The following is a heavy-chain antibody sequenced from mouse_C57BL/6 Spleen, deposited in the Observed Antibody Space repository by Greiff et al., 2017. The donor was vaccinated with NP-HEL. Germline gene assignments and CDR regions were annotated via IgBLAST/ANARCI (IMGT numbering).Heavy chain of an antibody. CDR2: ISYDGSN. V-gene: IGHV3-6*01. D-gene: IGHD2-3*01. CDR1: GYSITSGYY. Sequence: EVKLMESGPGLVKPSQSLSLTCSVTGYSITSGYYWNWIRQFPGNKLEWMGYISYDGSNNYNPSLKNRISITRDTSKNQFFLKLNSVTTEDTATYYCASDGYYRTFAYWGQGTLVTVSA. CDR3: ASDGYYRTFAY. J-gene: IGHJ3*01.